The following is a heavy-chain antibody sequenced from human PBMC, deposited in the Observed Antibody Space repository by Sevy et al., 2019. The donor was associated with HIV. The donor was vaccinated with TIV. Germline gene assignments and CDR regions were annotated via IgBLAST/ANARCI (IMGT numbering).Heavy chain of an antibody. CDR3: SSPRYCSGGSCYCDAFDI. Sequence: GGSLRLSCAASGFTFSSYAMSWVRQAPGKGLEWVSAISGSGGSTYYADSVKGRFTISRDNSKNTLYLQMNSLRAEDTAVYYCSSPRYCSGGSCYCDAFDIWGQGTMVTVSS. CDR1: GFTFSSYA. J-gene: IGHJ3*02. V-gene: IGHV3-23*01. CDR2: ISGSGGST. D-gene: IGHD2-15*01.